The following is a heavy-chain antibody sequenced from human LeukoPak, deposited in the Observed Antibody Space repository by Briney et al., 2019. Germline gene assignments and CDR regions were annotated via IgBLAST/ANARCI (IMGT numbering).Heavy chain of an antibody. D-gene: IGHD4-17*01. Sequence: ASVKVSCKASGYTFTSYYMHWVRQAPGQGLEWMGIINPSGGSTSYTQKFQGRVTMTRDTSTSTVYMEPSSLRSEDTAVYYCARGMTTVTPSRYWGQGTLVTVSS. J-gene: IGHJ4*02. CDR1: GYTFTSYY. CDR3: ARGMTTVTPSRY. V-gene: IGHV1-46*01. CDR2: INPSGGST.